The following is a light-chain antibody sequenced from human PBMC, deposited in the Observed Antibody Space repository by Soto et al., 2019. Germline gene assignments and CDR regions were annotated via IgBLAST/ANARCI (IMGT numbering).Light chain of an antibody. CDR1: QSVSSY. CDR3: QKRSNWPIN. CDR2: DAS. V-gene: IGKV3-11*01. J-gene: IGKJ5*01. Sequence: EIVLTQSPATLSVSPLEIATLSCSASQSVSSYLAWYQQKPGQAPRLLIYDASNRATGIPARFSGSESGTDFPLTIGSLEPEDFAVYYCQKRSNWPINFGQGTRLEIK.